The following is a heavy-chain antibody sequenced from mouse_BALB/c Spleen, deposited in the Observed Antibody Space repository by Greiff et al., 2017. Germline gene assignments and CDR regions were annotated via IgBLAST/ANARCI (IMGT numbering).Heavy chain of an antibody. J-gene: IGHJ4*01. CDR3: ARVSIYYYAMDY. CDR1: GYSITSGYY. V-gene: IGHV3-6*02. CDR2: ISYDGSN. Sequence: EVKVEESGPGLVKPSQSLSLTCSVTGYSITSGYYWNWIRQFPGNKLEWMGYISYDGSNNYNPSLKNRISITRDTSKNQFFLKLNSVTTEDTATYYCARVSIYYYAMDYWGQGTSVTVSS.